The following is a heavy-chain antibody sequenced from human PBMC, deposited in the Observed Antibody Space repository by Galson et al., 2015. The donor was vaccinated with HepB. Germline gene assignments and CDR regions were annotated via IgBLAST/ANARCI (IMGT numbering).Heavy chain of an antibody. CDR2: ISAYNGNT. CDR3: ARATYYDYIWGSYRSPGNWFDP. Sequence: SCKASGYTFTSYGISWVRQAPGQGLEWMGWISAYNGNTNYAQKLQGRVTMTTDTSTSTAYMELRSLRSDDTAVYYCARATYYDYIWGSYRSPGNWFDPWGQGTLVTVSS. D-gene: IGHD3-16*02. J-gene: IGHJ5*02. V-gene: IGHV1-18*01. CDR1: GYTFTSYG.